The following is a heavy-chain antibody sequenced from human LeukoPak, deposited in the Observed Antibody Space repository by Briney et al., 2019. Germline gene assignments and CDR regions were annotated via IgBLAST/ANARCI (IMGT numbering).Heavy chain of an antibody. CDR3: SRGGMYSYGPFDN. V-gene: IGHV3-74*01. J-gene: IGHJ4*02. D-gene: IGHD5-18*01. Sequence: GGSLRLSCAASGFTFSSYWVHWVRQAPGKGLVWVSRIFSDGSTTRYADSVKGRFTISRDNAKNTLYLQMNSLRAEDTAVYYCSRGGMYSYGPFDNWGQGTLVTVSS. CDR1: GFTFSSYW. CDR2: IFSDGSTT.